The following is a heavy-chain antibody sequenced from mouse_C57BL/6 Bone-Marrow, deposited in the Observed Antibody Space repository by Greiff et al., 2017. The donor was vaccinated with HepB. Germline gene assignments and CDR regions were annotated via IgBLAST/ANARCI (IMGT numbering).Heavy chain of an antibody. Sequence: EVKLVESEGGLVQPGSSMKLSCTASGFTFSDYYMAWVRQVPEKGLEWVANINYDGSSTYYLDSLKSRFIISRDNAKNILYLQMSSLKSEDTATYYCARAGGAGWFDYWGQGTTLTVSS. V-gene: IGHV5-16*01. CDR1: GFTFSDYY. CDR2: INYDGSST. CDR3: ARAGGAGWFDY. D-gene: IGHD3-3*01. J-gene: IGHJ2*01.